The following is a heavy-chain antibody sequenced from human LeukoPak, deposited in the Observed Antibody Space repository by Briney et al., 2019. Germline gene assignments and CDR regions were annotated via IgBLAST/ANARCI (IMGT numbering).Heavy chain of an antibody. CDR1: GFTFSDYY. D-gene: IGHD5-18*01. V-gene: IGHV3-11*04. J-gene: IGHJ4*02. CDR3: AKDSQLWSGGVYYFDY. Sequence: KPGGSLRLSCAASGFTFSDYYMNWIRQAPGKGLECVSYISRSGSTISYADSVKGRFTISRDNSKNTLYLQMNSLRAEDTAVYYCAKDSQLWSGGVYYFDYWGQGTLVTVSS. CDR2: ISRSGSTI.